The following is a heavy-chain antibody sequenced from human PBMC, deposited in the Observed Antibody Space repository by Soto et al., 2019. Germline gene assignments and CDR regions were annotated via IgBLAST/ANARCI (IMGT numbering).Heavy chain of an antibody. Sequence: PAGSLRLSCAASGFTFSSYGMHWVRQAPGKGLEWVAVISYDGSNKYYADSVKGRFTISRDNSKNTLYLQMNSLRAEDTAVYYCAKDPVLGQQLVQAPSAYYYGMDVWGQGTTVTVSS. CDR2: ISYDGSNK. CDR3: AKDPVLGQQLVQAPSAYYYGMDV. V-gene: IGHV3-30*18. J-gene: IGHJ6*02. D-gene: IGHD6-13*01. CDR1: GFTFSSYG.